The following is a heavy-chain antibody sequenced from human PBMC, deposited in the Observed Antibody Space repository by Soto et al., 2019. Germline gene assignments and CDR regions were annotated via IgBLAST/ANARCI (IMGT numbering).Heavy chain of an antibody. V-gene: IGHV3-30*18. CDR2: ISYDGSNK. CDR3: AKDKIKELRSLGGMLV. CDR1: GFTFSSYG. D-gene: IGHD1-26*01. Sequence: GGTLRLSCAASGFTFSSYGMHWVRQAPGKGLEWVAVISYDGSNKYYADSVKGRFTISRDNSKNTLYLQMNSLRAEDTAVYYCAKDKIKELRSLGGMLVWCQGTSATV. J-gene: IGHJ6*02.